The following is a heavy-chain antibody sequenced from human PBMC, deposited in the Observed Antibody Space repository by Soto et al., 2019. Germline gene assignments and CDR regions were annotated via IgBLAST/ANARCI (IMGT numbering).Heavy chain of an antibody. J-gene: IGHJ6*02. V-gene: IGHV4-34*01. CDR3: ARGGGYYNYYGMTS. CDR2: INHSGST. Sequence: PSETLSLTCAVYGGSFSGYLWTWIRQPPGKGLEWIGEINHSGSTNYNPSLKSRVTISIDTSKNQFSLKVSSVTAADTAVYYCARGGGYYNYYGMTSGAKGPRSPSP. CDR1: GGSFSGYL.